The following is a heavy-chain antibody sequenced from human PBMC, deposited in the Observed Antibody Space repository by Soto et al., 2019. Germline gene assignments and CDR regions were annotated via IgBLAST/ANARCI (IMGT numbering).Heavy chain of an antibody. J-gene: IGHJ3*02. CDR3: AAWDTSGYYYDSSGEDSERAFDI. D-gene: IGHD3-22*01. V-gene: IGHV1-58*02. CDR1: GFTFTSSA. Sequence: SVKVSCKASGFTFTSSAMQWVRQARGQRLEWIGWIVVGSGNTNYAQKFQERVTITTDMSTSTAYMELRSLRSDDTAVYYCAAWDTSGYYYDSSGEDSERAFDIWGQGTMVTVSS. CDR2: IVVGSGNT.